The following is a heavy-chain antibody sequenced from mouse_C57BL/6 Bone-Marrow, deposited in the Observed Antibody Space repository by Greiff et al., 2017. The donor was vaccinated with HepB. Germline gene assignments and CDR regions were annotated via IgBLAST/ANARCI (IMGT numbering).Heavy chain of an antibody. CDR3: ARLASKGKDY. D-gene: IGHD6-1*01. V-gene: IGHV1-52*01. CDR1: GYTFTSYW. Sequence: VQLQQSGAELVRPGSSVKLSCKASGYTFTSYWMHWVKQRPIQGLEWIGNIDPSDSETHYNQKFKDKATLTVDKSSSTAYMQLSSLTSEDSAVYYCARLASKGKDYWGQGTSGTGSS. CDR2: IDPSDSET. J-gene: IGHJ4*01.